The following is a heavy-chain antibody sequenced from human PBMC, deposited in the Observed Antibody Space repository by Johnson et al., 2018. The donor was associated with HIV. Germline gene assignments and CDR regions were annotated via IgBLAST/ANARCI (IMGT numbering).Heavy chain of an antibody. CDR2: ITWNGGGT. V-gene: IGHV3-20*04. J-gene: IGHJ3*02. CDR3: ARAVPPPLGSSGWIDTFDI. D-gene: IGHD6-19*01. CDR1: GFTFDEYD. Sequence: VQLVESGGGVVRPGGSLRLSCAASGFTFDEYDMSWVRQGPGQGLEWVSGITWNGGGTGYVDSVKGRFSISRDNAKNSLYLQMNSLTAEDTAVYYCARAVPPPLGSSGWIDTFDIWGQGTMVTVSS.